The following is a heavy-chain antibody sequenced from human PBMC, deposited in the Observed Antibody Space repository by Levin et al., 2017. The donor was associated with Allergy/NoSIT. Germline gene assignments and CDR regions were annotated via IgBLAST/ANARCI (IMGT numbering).Heavy chain of an antibody. CDR3: ARALGGVVGPHGPPQANTRPARERGETRQKRRNWFDP. D-gene: IGHD1-26*01. Sequence: SETLSLTCAVYGGSFSGYYWSWIRQPPGKGLEWIGEINHSGSTNYNPSLKSRVTISVDTSKNQFSLKLSSVTAADTAVYYCARALGGVVGPHGPPQANTRPARERGETRQKRRNWFDPWGQGTLVTVSS. CDR2: INHSGST. V-gene: IGHV4-34*01. J-gene: IGHJ5*02. CDR1: GGSFSGYY.